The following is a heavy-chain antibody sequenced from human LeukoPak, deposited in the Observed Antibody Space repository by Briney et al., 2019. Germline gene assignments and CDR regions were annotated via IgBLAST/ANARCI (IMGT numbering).Heavy chain of an antibody. Sequence: ASVKVSCKASGYTFTSYYMHWVRQAPGQGLEWMGIINPSGGSTSYAQKFQGRVTMTRDTSTSTVYMELSSLRSEDTAVYFCARDLGNVGDYYYGMDVWGQGTTVTVPS. CDR1: GYTFTSYY. CDR2: INPSGGST. V-gene: IGHV1-46*01. CDR3: ARDLGNVGDYYYGMDV. J-gene: IGHJ6*02. D-gene: IGHD1-1*01.